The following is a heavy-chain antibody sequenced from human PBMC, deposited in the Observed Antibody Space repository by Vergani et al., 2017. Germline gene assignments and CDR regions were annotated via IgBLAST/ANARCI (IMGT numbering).Heavy chain of an antibody. J-gene: IGHJ5*02. CDR1: GGTFSSYA. D-gene: IGHD3-10*01. CDR3: ASWGYYSDWFDP. Sequence: QVQLVQSGAEVKKPGSSVKVSCKASGGTFSSYAISWVRQAPGQGLEWMGGIIPSFGTANYAQKFQGRVTITADKSTSTGYMELSSLRSEDTAVYYCASWGYYSDWFDPGGQGTLVTVSS. CDR2: IIPSFGTA. V-gene: IGHV1-69*06.